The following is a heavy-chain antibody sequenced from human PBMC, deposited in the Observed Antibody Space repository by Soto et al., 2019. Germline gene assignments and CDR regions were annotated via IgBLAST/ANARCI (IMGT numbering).Heavy chain of an antibody. Sequence: GGSLRLSCAASGFTFSSYSMNWVRQAPGKGLEWVSYISSSSSTIYYADSVKGRFTISRDNAKNSLYLQMNSLRDEDTAVYYCALLGYCSGGSCYGVPSWGQGTLVTVSS. CDR3: ALLGYCSGGSCYGVPS. CDR1: GFTFSSYS. J-gene: IGHJ4*02. V-gene: IGHV3-48*02. D-gene: IGHD2-15*01. CDR2: ISSSSSTI.